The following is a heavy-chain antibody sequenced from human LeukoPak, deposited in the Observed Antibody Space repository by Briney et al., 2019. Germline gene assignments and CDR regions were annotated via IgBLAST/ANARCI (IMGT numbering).Heavy chain of an antibody. D-gene: IGHD1-26*01. CDR3: ARDPYSGNYGNDYYYYMDV. Sequence: GGSLRLSCAASGFTFSSYSMNWVRQAPGKTMEWVSSITSSGTYIFYADSVGGRFTISRDNAKNSLYLQMDSLGPEDTAVYYCARDPYSGNYGNDYYYYMDVWGKGTTVTISS. CDR1: GFTFSSYS. CDR2: ITSSGTYI. V-gene: IGHV3-21*01. J-gene: IGHJ6*03.